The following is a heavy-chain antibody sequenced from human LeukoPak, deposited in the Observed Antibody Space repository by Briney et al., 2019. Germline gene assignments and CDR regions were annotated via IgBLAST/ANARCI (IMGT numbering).Heavy chain of an antibody. D-gene: IGHD4-17*01. CDR2: IYYSGSS. V-gene: IGHV4-59*08. CDR1: GVSISSDY. Sequence: PSETLFLTCTVSGVSISSDYWGWIRLPPGKGLEWIGYIYYSGSSNYNPSLKSRVTMSVDTSKNQFSLKLTSVTAADTAVYYCARRLRQNLFDPWGQGTLVTVSS. CDR3: ARRLRQNLFDP. J-gene: IGHJ5*02.